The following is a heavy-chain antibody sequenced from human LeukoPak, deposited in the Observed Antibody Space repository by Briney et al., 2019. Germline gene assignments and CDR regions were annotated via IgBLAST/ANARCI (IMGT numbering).Heavy chain of an antibody. CDR1: GGSFSGYY. J-gene: IGHJ2*01. CDR3: ARPATRYWYFDL. Sequence: SETLSLTCAVYGGSFSGYYWSWIRQPPGKGLEWIGEINHSRSTNYNPSLKSRVTISVDTSKNQFSLKLNSVTAADTAVYYCARPATRYWYFDLWGRGTLVTVSS. V-gene: IGHV4-34*01. CDR2: INHSRST.